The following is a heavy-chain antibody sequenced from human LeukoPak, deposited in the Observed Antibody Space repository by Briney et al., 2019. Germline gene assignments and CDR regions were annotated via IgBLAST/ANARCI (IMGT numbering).Heavy chain of an antibody. Sequence: PSETLSLTCAVSGGSISSYYWSWTRQSPGKGLEWIAYIYHSGNTNYNPSFKSRVTISVDTSKNRFSLKLTSVAAADTAIYYCARQPSGTAAFDIWGQGTMVTVSS. J-gene: IGHJ3*02. CDR3: ARQPSGTAAFDI. CDR2: IYHSGNT. V-gene: IGHV4-59*08. CDR1: GGSISSYY. D-gene: IGHD1/OR15-1a*01.